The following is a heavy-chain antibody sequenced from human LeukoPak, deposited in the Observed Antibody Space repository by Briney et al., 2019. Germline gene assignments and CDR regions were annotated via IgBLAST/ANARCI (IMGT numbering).Heavy chain of an antibody. CDR3: ARASSRPGSSYYYYYYYMDV. Sequence: PGGSLRLSCAASGFTVSSNYMSWVRQAPGKGLEWVSVIYSGGSTYYADSVKGRFTISRDNSKNTLYLQMNSLRVEDTAVYYCARASSRPGSSYYYYYYYMDVWGEGTTVTISS. D-gene: IGHD1-1*01. CDR1: GFTVSSNY. CDR2: IYSGGST. J-gene: IGHJ6*03. V-gene: IGHV3-53*01.